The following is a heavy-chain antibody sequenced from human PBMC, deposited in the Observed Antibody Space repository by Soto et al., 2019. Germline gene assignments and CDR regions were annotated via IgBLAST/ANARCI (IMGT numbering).Heavy chain of an antibody. J-gene: IGHJ4*02. D-gene: IGHD4-17*01. Sequence: EVQLVESGGGLVQPGASLKLSCAVSGFTFSGSAMHWVRQASGKGLEWVGRIRSKANNYATAYAASVKGRFTISRDDSKNTAYLQMNSLKREDTAVYYCTRGYGDYVRDYWGQGTLVTVSS. V-gene: IGHV3-73*01. CDR3: TRGYGDYVRDY. CDR2: IRSKANNYAT. CDR1: GFTFSGSA.